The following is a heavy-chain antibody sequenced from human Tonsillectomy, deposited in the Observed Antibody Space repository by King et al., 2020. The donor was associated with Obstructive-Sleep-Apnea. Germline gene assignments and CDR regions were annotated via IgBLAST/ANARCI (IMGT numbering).Heavy chain of an antibody. J-gene: IGHJ4*02. CDR1: GYTVTSYY. CDR2: MNPSGGSP. CDR3: ARDTGSSWGGGFDY. Sequence: QLVQSGAEVETPGASVKVSCKASGYTVTSYYMHGVRQAPGQGLEWMGIMNPSGGSPNYAQKFQGRVTMTTYTSTSTVYMELSSLTSADTAVYYCARDTGSSWGGGFDYWGQGIQVTVSS. V-gene: IGHV1-46*01. D-gene: IGHD6-13*01.